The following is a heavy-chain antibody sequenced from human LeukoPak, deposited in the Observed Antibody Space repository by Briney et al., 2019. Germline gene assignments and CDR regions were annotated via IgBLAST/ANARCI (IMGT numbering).Heavy chain of an antibody. CDR2: TSTDGNYK. J-gene: IGHJ4*02. CDR1: GFTFSNYA. CDR3: ARRPVATIKGYFDS. Sequence: PGGSLRLSCAASGFTFSNYAIYWVRQAPGKGLEWVSVTSTDGNYKYYADSVKGRFAVSRDNSKNMLYLQMNSLSADDTAVYYCARRPVATIKGYFDSWGQGTLVTVSS. V-gene: IGHV3-30*09. D-gene: IGHD5-24*01.